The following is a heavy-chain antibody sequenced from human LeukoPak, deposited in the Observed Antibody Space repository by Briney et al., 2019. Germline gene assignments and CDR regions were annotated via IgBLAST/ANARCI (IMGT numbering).Heavy chain of an antibody. V-gene: IGHV4-39*01. CDR1: GGSIRSSDYY. CDR3: ARVNTQGVPSP. Sequence: SETLSLTCTVSGGSIRSSDYYWGLIRQPPEKGLEWIASIYYSGTTHYNPSHQSRVTMSVDTSKNQFSLKLSSVTAADTAVYYCARVNTQGVPSPWGQGILVTVSS. J-gene: IGHJ5*02. D-gene: IGHD2-15*01. CDR2: IYYSGTT.